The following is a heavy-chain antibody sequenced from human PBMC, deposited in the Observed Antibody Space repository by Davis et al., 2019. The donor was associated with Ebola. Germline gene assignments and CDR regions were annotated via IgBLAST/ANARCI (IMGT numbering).Heavy chain of an antibody. V-gene: IGHV3-53*01. Sequence: PGGSLRLSCAASGFTVSSNYMSWVRQAPGKGLEWVSVIYSGGSTYYADSVKGRFTISRDNSKNTLYLQMNSLRAEDTAVYYCAREPSMIVDRSGVYWGQGTLVTVSS. CDR3: AREPSMIVDRSGVY. J-gene: IGHJ4*02. D-gene: IGHD3-22*01. CDR2: IYSGGST. CDR1: GFTVSSNY.